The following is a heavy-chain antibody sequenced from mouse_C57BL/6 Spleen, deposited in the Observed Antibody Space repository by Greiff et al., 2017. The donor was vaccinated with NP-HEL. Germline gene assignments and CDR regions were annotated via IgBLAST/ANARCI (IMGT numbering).Heavy chain of an antibody. CDR1: GYTFTSYW. J-gene: IGHJ1*03. CDR3: ARSPPYDYDPYWYFDV. D-gene: IGHD2-4*01. V-gene: IGHV1-64*01. CDR2: IHPNSGST. Sequence: VQLQQPGAELVKPGASVKLSCKASGYTFTSYWMHWVKQRPGQGLEWIGMIHPNSGSTNYNEKFKSKATLTVDKSSSTAYMQLSSLTSEDSAVYYCARSPPYDYDPYWYFDVWGTGTTVTVSS.